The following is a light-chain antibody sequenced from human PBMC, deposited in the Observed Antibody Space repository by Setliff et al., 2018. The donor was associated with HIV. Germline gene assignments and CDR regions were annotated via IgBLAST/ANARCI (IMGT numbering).Light chain of an antibody. CDR1: SSDVGGYNY. CDR3: SSYTSSSSYV. CDR2: DVS. J-gene: IGLJ1*01. V-gene: IGLV2-14*03. Sequence: LTQPASVSGSPGQSITISCTGTSSDVGGYNYVSWYQQHPGKAPKLMMYDVSNRPSGVSNRFSGSKSGNTASLTISGLQAEDEADYYCSSYTSSSSYVFGTGTKVTVL.